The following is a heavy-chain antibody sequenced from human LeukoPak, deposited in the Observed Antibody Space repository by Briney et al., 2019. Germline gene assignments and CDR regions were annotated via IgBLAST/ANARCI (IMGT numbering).Heavy chain of an antibody. CDR3: ARGMMYSTGWYYMDV. CDR2: IYSGGST. Sequence: GGSLRLSCAASGFSVSSNYMNWVRQAPGKGLEWVSVIYSGGSTYYADSVKGRFTISRDNSKNTLYLQMNSLRAEDTPVYSCARGMMYSTGWYYMDVWGKGTTVTISS. V-gene: IGHV3-53*01. CDR1: GFSVSSNY. D-gene: IGHD6-19*01. J-gene: IGHJ6*03.